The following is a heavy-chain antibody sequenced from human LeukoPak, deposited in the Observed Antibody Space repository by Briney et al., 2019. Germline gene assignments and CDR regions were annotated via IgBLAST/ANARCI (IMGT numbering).Heavy chain of an antibody. V-gene: IGHV1-69*02. CDR3: ASVSTAPPLPDYYGMDV. J-gene: IGHJ6*02. Sequence: GASVKVSCKASGGTFSSYTISWVRQAPGQGLEWMGRIIPILGIANYAQKFQGRVTITADKSTSTAYMELSSLRSEDTAVYYCASVSTAPPLPDYYGMDVWGQGTTVTVSS. CDR2: IIPILGIA. CDR1: GGTFSSYT. D-gene: IGHD4-11*01.